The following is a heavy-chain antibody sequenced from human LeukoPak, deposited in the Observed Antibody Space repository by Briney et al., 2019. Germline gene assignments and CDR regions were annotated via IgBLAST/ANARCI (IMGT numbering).Heavy chain of an antibody. CDR1: GGSFSGYY. Sequence: NPSETLSLTCAAYGGSFSGYYWSWIRQPPGKGLEWIGEINHSGSTNYNPSLKSRVTISVDTSKNQFSLKLSSVTAADTAVYYCARGPSIVVVPAAIRSWFDPWGQGTLVTVSS. CDR2: INHSGST. V-gene: IGHV4-34*01. J-gene: IGHJ5*02. D-gene: IGHD2-2*01. CDR3: ARGPSIVVVPAAIRSWFDP.